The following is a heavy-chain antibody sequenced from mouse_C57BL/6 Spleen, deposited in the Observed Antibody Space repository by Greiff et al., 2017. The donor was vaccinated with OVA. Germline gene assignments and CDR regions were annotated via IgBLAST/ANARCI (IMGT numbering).Heavy chain of an antibody. CDR1: GYTFTDYY. D-gene: IGHD1-1*01. Sequence: EVQLQQSGPELVKPGASVKISCKASGYTFTDYYMNWVKQSHGKSLEWIGDINPNNGGTSYNQKFKGKATLTVDKSSSTAYMELRSLTSEDSAVYYCARSEGNYYGSSWGYWYFDVWGTGTTVTVSS. V-gene: IGHV1-26*01. CDR3: ARSEGNYYGSSWGYWYFDV. J-gene: IGHJ1*03. CDR2: INPNNGGT.